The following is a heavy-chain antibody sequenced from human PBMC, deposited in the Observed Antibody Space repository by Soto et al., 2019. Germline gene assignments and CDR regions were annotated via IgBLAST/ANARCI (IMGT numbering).Heavy chain of an antibody. CDR2: IIPILGIA. D-gene: IGHD2-2*01. Sequence: QVQLVQSGAEVKKPGSSVKVSCKASGGTFSSYTISWVRQAPGQGLEWMGRIIPILGIANYAQKFQGRVTITADKSTSTADMELSSLRSEDTAVYSCARGQQLSDFDYWGQGTLVTVSS. V-gene: IGHV1-69*02. J-gene: IGHJ4*02. CDR3: ARGQQLSDFDY. CDR1: GGTFSSYT.